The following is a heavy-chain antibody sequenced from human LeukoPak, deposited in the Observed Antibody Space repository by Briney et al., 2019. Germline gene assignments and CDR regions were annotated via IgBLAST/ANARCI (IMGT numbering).Heavy chain of an antibody. Sequence: ASVKVSCKASGYTFTDYHIHWVRQAPGQGLEWMAWINPNNGDTNYAQKFQGRVTMTRDTSITYMEVSRLRYDDTAVYYCARAYSGYEAFDYWGQGTLVTVSS. CDR2: INPNNGDT. D-gene: IGHD5-12*01. J-gene: IGHJ4*02. V-gene: IGHV1-2*02. CDR3: ARAYSGYEAFDY. CDR1: GYTFTDYH.